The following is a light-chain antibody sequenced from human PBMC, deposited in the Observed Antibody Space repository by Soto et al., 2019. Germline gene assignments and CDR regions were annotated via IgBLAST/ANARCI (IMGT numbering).Light chain of an antibody. V-gene: IGKV1-5*01. Sequence: DIELTQCPSTLPTSIGYRVTIDCRASQNINSGLAWYQQKPGSAPKILIYDASSLESGVPSRVSGRRAETEFTLTINSLQPEDVDTYYCLQHNSYTRTFGPGTKVDIK. CDR3: LQHNSYTRT. CDR2: DAS. CDR1: QNINSG. J-gene: IGKJ1*01.